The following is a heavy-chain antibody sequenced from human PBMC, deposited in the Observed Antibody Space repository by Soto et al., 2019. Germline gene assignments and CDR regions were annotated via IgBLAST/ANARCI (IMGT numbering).Heavy chain of an antibody. J-gene: IGHJ4*02. CDR1: GGSISSYY. D-gene: IGHD3-10*01. V-gene: IGHV4-59*01. CDR3: ARSERFGELLYFIFDY. CDR2: IYYSGST. Sequence: QVQLQESGPGLVKPSETLSLTCTVSGGSISSYYWSWIRQPPGKGLEWIGYIYYSGSTNHNPSLTSRVTISVDTSKNQFSLKLSSVTAADTAVYYCARSERFGELLYFIFDYWGQGTLVTVSS.